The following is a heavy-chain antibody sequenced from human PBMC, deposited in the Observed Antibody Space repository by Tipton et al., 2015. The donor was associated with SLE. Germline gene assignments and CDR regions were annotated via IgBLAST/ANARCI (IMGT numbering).Heavy chain of an antibody. Sequence: TLSLTCAVYGGSFSGYYWSWIRPPPGKGLEWIGEINHSGSTNYNPSLKSRLTISVDTSKNQFSLKLSSVTAADTAVYYCARTPGNYYYMDVWGKGTTVTVSS. V-gene: IGHV4-34*01. CDR2: INHSGST. CDR1: GGSFSGYY. CDR3: ARTPGNYYYMDV. J-gene: IGHJ6*03.